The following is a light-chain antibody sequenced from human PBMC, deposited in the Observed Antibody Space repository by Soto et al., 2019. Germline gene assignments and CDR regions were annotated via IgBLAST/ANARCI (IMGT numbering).Light chain of an antibody. CDR1: SSDVGGYNY. CDR2: EVS. CDR3: SSYTSSSTFYV. Sequence: QSVLTQPASVSGSPGQSITISCTGTSSDVGGYNYVSWYQQHPGKAPKLMIYEVSNRPSGVSNCFSGSKSGNTASLTISGLQAEDEADYYCSSYTSSSTFYVFGTGTKVTVL. V-gene: IGLV2-14*01. J-gene: IGLJ1*01.